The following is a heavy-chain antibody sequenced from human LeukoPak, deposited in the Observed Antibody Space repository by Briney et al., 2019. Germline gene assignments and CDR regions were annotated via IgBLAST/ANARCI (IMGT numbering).Heavy chain of an antibody. Sequence: GGSLRLSCAASGFTFSTYAMSWVRQPPGKGLEWVSTMSAGDASTYYADSVQGRFTISRDNSKNTLSLQMNSLRAEDTAVYYCARDETPTNGYDSYDFWGQGTLVTVST. CDR3: ARDETPTNGYDSYDF. J-gene: IGHJ4*02. CDR2: MSAGDAST. V-gene: IGHV3-23*01. CDR1: GFTFSTYA. D-gene: IGHD5-12*01.